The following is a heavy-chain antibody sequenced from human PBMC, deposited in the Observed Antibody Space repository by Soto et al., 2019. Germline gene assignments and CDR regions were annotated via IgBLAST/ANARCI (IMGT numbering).Heavy chain of an antibody. J-gene: IGHJ4*02. V-gene: IGHV4-30-4*01. Sequence: SETLSLTCTVSGASISSDDYYWSWIRQPPGKGLEWIGYIYYSGTYYNPSLKSRATISVDTSRNQFSLKLSSVTAADTAVYYCASDLAYCADGSCYAKWGNWGKGTLVTVSS. CDR1: GASISSDDYY. CDR2: IYYSGT. D-gene: IGHD2-15*01. CDR3: ASDLAYCADGSCYAKWGN.